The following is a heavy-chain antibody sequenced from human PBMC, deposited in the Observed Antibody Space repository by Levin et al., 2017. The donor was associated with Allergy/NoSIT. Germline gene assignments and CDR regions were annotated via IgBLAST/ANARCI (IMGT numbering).Heavy chain of an antibody. CDR1: GVSISSSNW. D-gene: IGHD4-17*01. V-gene: IGHV4-4*02. CDR2: IYQTGST. Sequence: SETLSLTCAVSGVSISSSNWWNWIRQTPGKGLEWIGEIYQTGSTNFNPSLKSRVTISVDKSKNQFSLKLTSVTAADTAVYYCARDSRLTMVTTNLFDYWGQGALVTVSS. J-gene: IGHJ4*02. CDR3: ARDSRLTMVTTNLFDY.